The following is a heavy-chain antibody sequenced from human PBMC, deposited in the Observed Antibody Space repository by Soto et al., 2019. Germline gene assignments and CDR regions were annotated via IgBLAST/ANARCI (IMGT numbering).Heavy chain of an antibody. CDR2: ISSDGTGR. Sequence: PGGSLRLSCAASGFTFSSYAMHWVRQAPGKGLEWVTAISSDGTGRYYADSVKGRFTVSRDNSRDTLYLRLNSLRVEDTAVYYCAKDYIGSYYYGMDVWGQGTTVTVPS. CDR3: AKDYIGSYYYGMDV. CDR1: GFTFSSYA. D-gene: IGHD3-10*01. V-gene: IGHV3-30*04. J-gene: IGHJ6*02.